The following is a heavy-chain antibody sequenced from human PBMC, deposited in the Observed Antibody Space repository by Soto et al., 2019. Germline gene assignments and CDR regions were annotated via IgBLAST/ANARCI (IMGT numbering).Heavy chain of an antibody. CDR1: GFTFSSYA. Sequence: EVQLLESGGGLVQPGGSLRLSCAASGFTFSSYAMSWVRQAPGKGLEWVSAISGSGGSTYYADSVKGRFTISRDNSKNTLYLQMNSLSPVDTALYYSAKPLEVGGYVPRWDYWGQGTLVTVSS. CDR3: AKPLEVGGYVPRWDY. J-gene: IGHJ4*02. V-gene: IGHV3-23*01. CDR2: ISGSGGST. D-gene: IGHD5-12*01.